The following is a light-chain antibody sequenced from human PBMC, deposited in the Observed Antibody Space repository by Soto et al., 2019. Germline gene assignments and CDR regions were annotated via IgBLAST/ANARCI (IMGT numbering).Light chain of an antibody. J-gene: IGKJ1*01. CDR3: QQYGSSPPWT. CDR1: QSVSSN. Sequence: IVMTESPATLSVSPGEIATLSCRASQSVSSNLAWYQQKPGQAPRLLIYGASSRATGIPDRFSGSGSATDFTLTISRLEPEDFAVYYCQQYGSSPPWTFGQGTKVDIK. V-gene: IGKV3-20*01. CDR2: GAS.